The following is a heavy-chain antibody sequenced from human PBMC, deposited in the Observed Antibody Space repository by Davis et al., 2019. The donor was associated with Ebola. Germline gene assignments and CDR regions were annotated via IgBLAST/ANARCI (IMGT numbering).Heavy chain of an antibody. CDR2: IKQDGSQK. J-gene: IGHJ5*02. CDR3: AKLADYDFWSGYPPGWFDP. CDR1: GFTFSTYW. D-gene: IGHD3-3*01. Sequence: GESLKISCAASGFTFSTYWMSWVRQAPGKGLEWVANIKQDGSQKNYVDSVKGRFTISRDNSKNTLYLQMNSLRAEDTAVYYCAKLADYDFWSGYPPGWFDPWGQGTLVTVSS. V-gene: IGHV3-7*03.